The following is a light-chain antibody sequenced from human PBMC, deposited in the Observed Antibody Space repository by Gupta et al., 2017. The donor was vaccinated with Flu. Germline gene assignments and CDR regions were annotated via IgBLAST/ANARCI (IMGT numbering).Light chain of an antibody. Sequence: PSAVSASVGDRVTITCRASQFISNWIAWYQQKPGEAPNLLIYAATSLQSGVPSRFSGSGSGTDFTLTISSLQPEDFATYYCQQANSFLITFGRGTRVEMK. V-gene: IGKV1-12*01. J-gene: IGKJ4*01. CDR3: QQANSFLIT. CDR2: AAT. CDR1: QFISNW.